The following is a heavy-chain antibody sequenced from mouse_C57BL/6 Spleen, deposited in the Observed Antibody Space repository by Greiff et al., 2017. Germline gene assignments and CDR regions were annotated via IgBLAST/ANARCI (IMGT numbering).Heavy chain of an antibody. CDR3: ARTYGNYGWFAY. D-gene: IGHD2-1*01. V-gene: IGHV2-2*01. J-gene: IGHJ3*01. CDR1: GFSLTSYG. Sequence: VMLVESGPGLVQASQSLSITCTVSGFSLTSYGVHWVRQSPGKGLEWLGVIWSGGSTDYNAAFISRLSISKDNSKSQVFFKMNSLQADDTAIYYCARTYGNYGWFAYWGQGTLVTVSA. CDR2: IWSGGST.